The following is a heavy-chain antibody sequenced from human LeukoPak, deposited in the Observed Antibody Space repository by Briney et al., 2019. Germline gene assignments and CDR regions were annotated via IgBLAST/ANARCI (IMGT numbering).Heavy chain of an antibody. CDR2: IYYSGST. D-gene: IGHD3-22*01. CDR3: ARVYYDSSGYYLNWFDP. CDR1: GGSISSGGYY. J-gene: IGHJ5*02. Sequence: PSETLSLTCTVSGGSISSGGYYWSWIRQHPGKGLEWIGYIYYSGSTYYNPSLKSRVTISVDTSKNQFSLKLSSVTAADTAVYYCARVYYDSSGYYLNWFDPWGQGTLVTVSS. V-gene: IGHV4-31*03.